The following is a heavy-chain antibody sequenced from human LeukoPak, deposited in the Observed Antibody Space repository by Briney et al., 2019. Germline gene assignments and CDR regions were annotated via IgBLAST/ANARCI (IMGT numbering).Heavy chain of an antibody. J-gene: IGHJ6*03. V-gene: IGHV4-39*01. Sequence: SETLSLTCTVSGGSISSSSYYWGWIRQPPGKGLEWIGSIYYSGSTYYNPSLKSRVTISVDTSKNQFSLRLTSVTAADTAVYYCARSYYYYYYYMDVWGKGTTVTISS. CDR1: GGSISSSSYY. CDR2: IYYSGST. CDR3: ARSYYYYYYYMDV.